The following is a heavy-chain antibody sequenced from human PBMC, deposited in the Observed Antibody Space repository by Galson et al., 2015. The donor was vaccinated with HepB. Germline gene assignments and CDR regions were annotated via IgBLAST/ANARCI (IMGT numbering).Heavy chain of an antibody. CDR2: ISYDGSNK. Sequence: SLRLSCAASGFTFSSYAMHWVRQAPGKGLEWVAVISYDGSNKYYADSVKGRFTISRDNSKNTLYLQMNSLRAEDTAVYYCARVGGSGSYDNSFDYWGQGTLVTVSS. J-gene: IGHJ4*02. D-gene: IGHD3-10*01. V-gene: IGHV3-30*04. CDR3: ARVGGSGSYDNSFDY. CDR1: GFTFSSYA.